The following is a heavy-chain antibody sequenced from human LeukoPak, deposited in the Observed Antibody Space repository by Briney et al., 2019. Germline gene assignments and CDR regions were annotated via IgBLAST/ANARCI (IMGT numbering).Heavy chain of an antibody. Sequence: PGGSLRLSCAASGFTFSSYSMNWVRQAPGKGLEWVSSISSSSSYIYYADSVKGRFTISRDNAKNSLYLQMNSLRAEDTAVYYCAKDQHFVVVPAAMYLNWFDPWGQGTLVTVSS. CDR2: ISSSSSYI. CDR3: AKDQHFVVVPAAMYLNWFDP. CDR1: GFTFSSYS. J-gene: IGHJ5*02. V-gene: IGHV3-21*04. D-gene: IGHD2-2*01.